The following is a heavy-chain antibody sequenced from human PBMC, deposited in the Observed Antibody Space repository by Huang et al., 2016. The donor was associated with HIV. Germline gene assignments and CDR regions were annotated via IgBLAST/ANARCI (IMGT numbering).Heavy chain of an antibody. Sequence: QVQLVESGGGVVQPGRSLRLSGAASGFTFSNYAMHGVRQAPGKVLAWLAVRSDDGSNKYYTDSVQGRCTISRDNSKNALYLQMNSLRAEDTAVYYCARRAVAGIYYYYYMDVWGKGTTVTVSS. D-gene: IGHD6-19*01. CDR3: ARRAVAGIYYYYYMDV. CDR1: GFTFSNYA. CDR2: RSDDGSNK. V-gene: IGHV3-30-3*01. J-gene: IGHJ6*03.